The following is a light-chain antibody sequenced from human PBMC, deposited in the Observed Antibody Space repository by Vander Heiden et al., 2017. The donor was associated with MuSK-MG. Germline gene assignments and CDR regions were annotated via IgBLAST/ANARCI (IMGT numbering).Light chain of an antibody. V-gene: IGKV1-39*01. CDR1: HISSSY. CDR2: ASS. Sequence: DIQLTQSPSSLSASVGDRVTSTGRESHISSSYLNWQQKKPGKATQLLIDASSRLQSVVPSRCSGRGSGTDFIPISSSMQPEDVATYYRQQSYRTLPEFGGGTKVEIK. J-gene: IGKJ4*02. CDR3: QQSYRTLPE.